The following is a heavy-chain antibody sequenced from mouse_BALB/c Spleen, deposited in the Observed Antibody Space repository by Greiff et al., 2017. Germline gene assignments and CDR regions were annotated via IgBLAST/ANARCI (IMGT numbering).Heavy chain of an antibody. CDR2: IWSGGST. V-gene: IGHV2-4-1*01. CDR3: ARNYAGLAY. D-gene: IGHD2-12*01. J-gene: IGHJ3*01. Sequence: QVQLQQSGPGLVQPSQSLSITCTVSGFSLTSYGVHWVRQSPGKGLEWLGVIWSGGSTDYNAAFISRLSISKDNSKSQVFFKMKSLQADDTAIYYCARNYAGLAYWGQGTLVTVSA. CDR1: GFSLTSYG.